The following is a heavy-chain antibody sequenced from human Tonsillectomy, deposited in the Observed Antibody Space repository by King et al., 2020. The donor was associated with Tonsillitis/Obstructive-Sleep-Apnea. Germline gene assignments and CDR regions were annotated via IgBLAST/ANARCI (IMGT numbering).Heavy chain of an antibody. D-gene: IGHD3-22*01. CDR2: IYPGDSDS. Sequence: QLVQSGAEVKKPGESLKISCQGSGYSFTTYWIGWVHQMPGKGLEWMGIIYPGDSDSRYSPSFQGQVTISADKSISTAYLQWSSLKASDTAMYYCARGFDSSSYYSSFDYWGQGTLVTVSS. CDR3: ARGFDSSSYYSSFDY. CDR1: GYSFTTYW. V-gene: IGHV5-51*07. J-gene: IGHJ4*02.